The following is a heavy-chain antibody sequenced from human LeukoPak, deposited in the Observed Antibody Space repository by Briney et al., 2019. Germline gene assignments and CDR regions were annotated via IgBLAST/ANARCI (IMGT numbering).Heavy chain of an antibody. J-gene: IGHJ4*02. CDR3: ARLARGRWLPEYYFDY. Sequence: TTSETLSLTCTVSGGSISSYYWSWIQQPPGKGLEWIGYIYYSGSTNYNPSLKSRVTISVDTSKNQFSLKLSSVTAADTAVYYCARLARGRWLPEYYFDYWGQGTLVTVSS. D-gene: IGHD5-24*01. V-gene: IGHV4-59*08. CDR1: GGSISSYY. CDR2: IYYSGST.